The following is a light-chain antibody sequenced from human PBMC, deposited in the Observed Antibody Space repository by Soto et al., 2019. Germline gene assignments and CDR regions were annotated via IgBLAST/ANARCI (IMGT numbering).Light chain of an antibody. V-gene: IGLV2-8*01. J-gene: IGLJ2*01. Sequence: QSALTQPPSASGSPGQSVTNSCTGTSSDVGGYNSVSWYQQHPGKAPKFMIYEVSKRPSGVPDRFSGSKSGNTASLTVSGLQAEDEADYYCSSYAGSNNFVVFGGGTKLTVL. CDR2: EVS. CDR1: SSDVGGYNS. CDR3: SSYAGSNNFVV.